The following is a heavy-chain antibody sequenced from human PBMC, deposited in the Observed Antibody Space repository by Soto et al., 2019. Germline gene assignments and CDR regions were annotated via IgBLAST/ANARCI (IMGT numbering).Heavy chain of an antibody. J-gene: IGHJ4*02. D-gene: IGHD6-13*01. CDR1: GGSISSSNW. Sequence: SETLSLTCAVSGGSISSSNWWSWVRQPPGKGLEWIGEIYHSGSTNYNPSLKSRVTISVDKSKNQFSLTLSSVTAADTAVYYCARAAYSSSWYFDYWGQGTLVTVSS. CDR2: IYHSGST. CDR3: ARAAYSSSWYFDY. V-gene: IGHV4-4*02.